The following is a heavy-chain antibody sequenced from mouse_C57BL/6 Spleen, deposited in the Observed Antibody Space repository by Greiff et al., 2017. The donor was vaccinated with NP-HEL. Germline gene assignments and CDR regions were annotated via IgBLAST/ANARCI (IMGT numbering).Heavy chain of an antibody. CDR3: ARGDYYGSSYFDY. Sequence: QVQLKQPGAELVKPGASVKLSCKASGYTFTSYWMPWVQQRPGRGLEWIGRIDPNSGGTKYNEKFKSKSTLPVDKPSSTAYMQLSSLTSEDSAVYDCARGDYYGSSYFDYWGQGTTLTVSS. CDR2: IDPNSGGT. J-gene: IGHJ2*01. V-gene: IGHV1-72*01. D-gene: IGHD1-1*01. CDR1: GYTFTSYW.